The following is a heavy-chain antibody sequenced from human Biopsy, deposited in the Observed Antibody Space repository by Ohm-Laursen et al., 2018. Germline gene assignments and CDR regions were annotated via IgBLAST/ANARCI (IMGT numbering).Heavy chain of an antibody. J-gene: IGHJ4*02. CDR1: GFTFSDYY. Sequence: SLRLSCAATGFTFSDYYMNWIRQAPGKGLEWVSGITWSGGTTSYVDSVKGRFTISRDNAKKSLYLQMNSLRAEDTALYHCARRGSGDYYFDYWGQGTLVTVSS. V-gene: IGHV3-20*01. CDR3: ARRGSGDYYFDY. D-gene: IGHD4-17*01. CDR2: ITWSGGTT.